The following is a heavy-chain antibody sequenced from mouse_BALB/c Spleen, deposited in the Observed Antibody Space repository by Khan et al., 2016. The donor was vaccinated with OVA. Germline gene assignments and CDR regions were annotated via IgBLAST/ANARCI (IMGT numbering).Heavy chain of an antibody. CDR2: IYPETDNT. CDR3: AREEALYYFGN. Sequence: QVQLQQSGAELVRPGASVKLSCKTSGYIFTSYWIHWVKQRSGQGLEWIARIYPETDNTYYNEKLKDKATLTADKSSSTAYMQLSSLKSEDAAVYFCAREEALYYFGNWGQGTTLTVSS. D-gene: IGHD1-1*01. J-gene: IGHJ2*01. CDR1: GYIFTSYW. V-gene: IGHV1S132*01.